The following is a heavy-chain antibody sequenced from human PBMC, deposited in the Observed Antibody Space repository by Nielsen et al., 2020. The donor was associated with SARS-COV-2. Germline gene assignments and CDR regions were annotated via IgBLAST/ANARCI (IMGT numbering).Heavy chain of an antibody. CDR2: TYYRSKWYN. V-gene: IGHV6-1*01. J-gene: IGHJ6*02. Sequence: SQTLSLTCAVSGDSVSSNSAAWNWIRQSPSRGLEWLGRTYYRSKWYNDYAVSVKSRITINPDTSKNQFSLQLNSVTPEDTAVYYCARDREGWERPYYYYGMDVWGQGTTVTVSS. CDR1: GDSVSSNSAA. CDR3: ARDREGWERPYYYYGMDV. D-gene: IGHD1-26*01.